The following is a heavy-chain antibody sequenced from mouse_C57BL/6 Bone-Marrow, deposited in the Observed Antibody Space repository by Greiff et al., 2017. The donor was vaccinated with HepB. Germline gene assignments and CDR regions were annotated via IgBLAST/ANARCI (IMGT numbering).Heavy chain of an antibody. Sequence: EVQLQQSGGGLVKPGGSLKLSCAASGFTFSDYGMHWVRQAPEKGLEWVAYISSGSSTIYYADTVKGRFTISRDNAKNTLFLQMTSLRSEDTAMYYCARQELGAMDYWGQGTSVTVSS. V-gene: IGHV5-17*01. CDR3: ARQELGAMDY. J-gene: IGHJ4*01. D-gene: IGHD3-3*01. CDR1: GFTFSDYG. CDR2: ISSGSSTI.